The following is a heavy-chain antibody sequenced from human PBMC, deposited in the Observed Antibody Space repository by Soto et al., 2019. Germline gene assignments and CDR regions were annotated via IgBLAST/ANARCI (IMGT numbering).Heavy chain of an antibody. D-gene: IGHD5-18*01. CDR3: ARMASFGSLNWFDP. J-gene: IGHJ5*02. CDR2: MNPGSGDT. CDR1: GYIFTNND. V-gene: IGHV1-8*01. Sequence: ASVKVSCKASGYIFTNNDVSWVRQATGQGLEWMGWMNPGSGDTGYAQKFQGRVTMTRNISIATAYMELSSLRADNTAIYYCARMASFGSLNWFDPWGQGTLVTVS.